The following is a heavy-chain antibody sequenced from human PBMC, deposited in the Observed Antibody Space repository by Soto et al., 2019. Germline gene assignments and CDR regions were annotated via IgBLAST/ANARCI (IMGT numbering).Heavy chain of an antibody. CDR2: ISGSGAGT. Sequence: LLESGGGLVQPGGSLRLSCAASGFTFTTYAMGWVRQAPGKGLEGVSSISGSGAGTFYADSVKGRFTISRDNAKKMVYLQMNGLRADDTALYYCAKEALTVAGNNFDSWGQGTLVTVSS. CDR1: GFTFTTYA. CDR3: AKEALTVAGNNFDS. V-gene: IGHV3-23*01. J-gene: IGHJ4*02. D-gene: IGHD6-19*01.